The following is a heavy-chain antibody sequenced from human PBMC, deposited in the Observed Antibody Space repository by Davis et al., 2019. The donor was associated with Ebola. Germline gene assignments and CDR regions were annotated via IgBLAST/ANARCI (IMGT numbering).Heavy chain of an antibody. CDR1: GFTVSSNY. CDR3: ARSPRYSYGNYFDY. D-gene: IGHD5-18*01. J-gene: IGHJ4*02. Sequence: PGGSLRLSCAASGFTVSSNYMSWVRQAPGKGLEWVSVIYSGGSTYYADSVKGRFTISRHNSKNTLYFQMNSLRAEDTAVYYCARSPRYSYGNYFDYWGQGTLVTVSS. CDR2: IYSGGST. V-gene: IGHV3-53*04.